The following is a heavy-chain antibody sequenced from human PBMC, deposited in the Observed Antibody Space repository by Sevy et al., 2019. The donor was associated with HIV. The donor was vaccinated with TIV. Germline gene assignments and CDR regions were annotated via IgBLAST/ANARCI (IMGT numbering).Heavy chain of an antibody. Sequence: GGSLRLSCAASGFTFNIYSMSWVRQTPGKGLEWVATLSFGCGKINHADSVKGRFTMSRDDSKNAVYLQMNHLRVEDTAIYYCAREGCTKPHDYWGQGTLVTVSS. CDR1: GFTFNIYS. CDR2: LSFGCGKI. CDR3: AREGCTKPHDY. V-gene: IGHV3-23*01. D-gene: IGHD2-8*01. J-gene: IGHJ4*02.